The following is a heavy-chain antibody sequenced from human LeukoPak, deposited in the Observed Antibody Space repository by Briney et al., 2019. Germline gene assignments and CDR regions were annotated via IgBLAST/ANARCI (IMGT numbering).Heavy chain of an antibody. CDR2: ISSSSSYI. J-gene: IGHJ6*02. D-gene: IGHD3-10*01. V-gene: IGHV3-21*04. Sequence: GGSLRLSCAASGFTFSSYSMNWVRQAPGKGLEWVSSISSSSSYIYYADSVKGRFTISRDNAKNSLYLQMNSLRAEDSAVYYCARRGVLWFGELFYYGMDVWGQGTTVTVSS. CDR1: GFTFSSYS. CDR3: ARRGVLWFGELFYYGMDV.